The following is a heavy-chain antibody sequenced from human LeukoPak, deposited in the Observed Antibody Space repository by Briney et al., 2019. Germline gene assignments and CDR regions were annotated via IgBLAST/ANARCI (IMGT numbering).Heavy chain of an antibody. CDR2: ISWNSGSI. CDR3: ARQYIAASVGLDC. D-gene: IGHD6-13*01. CDR1: GFTFDDYA. Sequence: PGGSLRLSSAASGFTFDDYAMHWVRQAPGKGLEWVSGISWNSGSIGYADSVKGRFTISRDNAKNSLYLQMNSLRAEDMALYYCARQYIAASVGLDCWGQGTLVTVSS. J-gene: IGHJ4*02. V-gene: IGHV3-9*03.